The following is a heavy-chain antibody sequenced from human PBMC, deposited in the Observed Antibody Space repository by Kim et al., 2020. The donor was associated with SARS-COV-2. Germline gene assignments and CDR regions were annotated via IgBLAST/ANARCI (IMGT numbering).Heavy chain of an antibody. CDR3: ARLGNGGEIKEGLGFGPVYYFDY. CDR1: GYSFTSYW. V-gene: IGHV5-51*01. D-gene: IGHD3-10*01. J-gene: IGHJ4*02. CDR2: IYPGDSDT. Sequence: GESLKISCKGSGYSFTSYWIGWVRQMPGKGLEWMGIIYPGDSDTRYSPSFQGQVTISADKSISTAYLQWSSLKASDTAMYYCARLGNGGEIKEGLGFGPVYYFDYWGQGTLVTVSS.